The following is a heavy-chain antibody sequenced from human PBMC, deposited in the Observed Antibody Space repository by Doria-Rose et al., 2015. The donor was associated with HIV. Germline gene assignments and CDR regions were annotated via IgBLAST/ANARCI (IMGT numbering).Heavy chain of an antibody. D-gene: IGHD6-6*01. Sequence: QGQLHQWGAGLLQPSATQSLTCPVYGGSLSGHYWRWCRGPPGKGLEWIGEINHSGSTNYNPSLERPVTISVDTSKNQYPRNLDSVTAADTAVYYCARGRIAARKFGFDHWGQGNLVTVS. V-gene: IGHV4-34*01. CDR3: ARGRIAARKFGFDH. J-gene: IGHJ4*02. CDR1: GGSLSGHY. CDR2: INHSGST.